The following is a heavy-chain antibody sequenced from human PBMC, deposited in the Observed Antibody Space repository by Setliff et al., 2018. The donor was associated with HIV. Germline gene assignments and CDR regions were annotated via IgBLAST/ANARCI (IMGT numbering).Heavy chain of an antibody. D-gene: IGHD1-26*01. J-gene: IGHJ4*02. CDR3: ARDRGGSYTPLDF. Sequence: GGSLRLSCAASGFTLSDHHMNWIRRAPGKGLEWVSYISHSGGTIKYADFVRGRFTISRDIARNSLYLQLNSLRAEDTAVYYCARDRGGSYTPLDFWGQGTLVTVSS. V-gene: IGHV3-11*04. CDR2: ISHSGGTI. CDR1: GFTLSDHH.